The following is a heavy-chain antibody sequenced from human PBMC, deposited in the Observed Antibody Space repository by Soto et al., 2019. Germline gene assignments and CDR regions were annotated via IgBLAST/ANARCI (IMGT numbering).Heavy chain of an antibody. D-gene: IGHD6-13*01. J-gene: IGHJ4*02. CDR2: IYYSGST. Sequence: SETLSLTCTVSGGSISSYYWSWIRQPPGKGLEWIGYIYYSGSTNYNPSLKSRVTISVDTSKNQFSLKLSSVTAADTAVYYCARLRYSSSQFDQRGQGTLVTFSS. CDR1: GGSISSYY. CDR3: ARLRYSSSQFDQ. V-gene: IGHV4-59*08.